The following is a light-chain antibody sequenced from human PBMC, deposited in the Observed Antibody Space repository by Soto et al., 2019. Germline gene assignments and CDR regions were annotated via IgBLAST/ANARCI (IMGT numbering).Light chain of an antibody. J-gene: IGKJ5*01. Sequence: EIVMTQSPATLSVSPGERATLSCRASQSVSSNLAWYQQKPGQAPRLLIYGASTRATGIQARFSGSGFGTEFTLTISSLQSEDFAVYYCKHYNNWPITFGQGTRLEIK. CDR2: GAS. CDR1: QSVSSN. V-gene: IGKV3-15*01. CDR3: KHYNNWPIT.